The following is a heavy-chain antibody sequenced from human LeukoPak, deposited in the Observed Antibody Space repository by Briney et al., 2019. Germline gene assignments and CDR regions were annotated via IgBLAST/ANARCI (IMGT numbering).Heavy chain of an antibody. CDR1: GGSFSGYY. CDR2: INHSGST. CDR3: ARGGDYYDSSGYGY. Sequence: PSETLSLTCAVYGGSFSGYYWSWIRQPPGKGLEWIGEINHSGSTNYNPSLKSRVTISVDTSKNQFSLKLSSVTAADTAVYYCARGGDYYDSSGYGYWGQGTLVTVSS. D-gene: IGHD3-22*01. V-gene: IGHV4-34*01. J-gene: IGHJ4*02.